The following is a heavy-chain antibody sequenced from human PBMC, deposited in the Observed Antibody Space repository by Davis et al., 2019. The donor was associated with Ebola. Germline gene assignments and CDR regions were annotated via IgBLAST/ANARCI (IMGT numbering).Heavy chain of an antibody. CDR2: ISAYNGNT. D-gene: IGHD2-2*02. J-gene: IGHJ4*02. CDR3: ARDGSVAAIELDY. CDR1: GYTFNLYG. Sequence: ASVKVSCKASGYTFNLYGISWVRQAPGQGLEWMGWISAYNGNTNYAQRFQDRVTMTTDTSTNTAYMEVRGLRSDDTAVYYCARDGSVAAIELDYWGQGTQVTVSS. V-gene: IGHV1-18*01.